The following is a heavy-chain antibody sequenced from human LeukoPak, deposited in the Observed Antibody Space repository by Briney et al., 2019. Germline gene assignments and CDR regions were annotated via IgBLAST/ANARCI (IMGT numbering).Heavy chain of an antibody. CDR3: TTDWARYCSSTSCVDP. V-gene: IGHV3-15*01. D-gene: IGHD2-2*01. CDR1: GFTFSNAW. J-gene: IGHJ5*02. CDR2: IKSKTDGGTT. Sequence: AGGSLRLSCAASGFTFSNAWMSWVRQAPGKGLEWVGRIKSKTDGGTTDYAAPVKGRFTISRDDSKNTLYLQMNSLKTEDTAVYYCTTDWARYCSSTSCVDPWGQGTLVTVSS.